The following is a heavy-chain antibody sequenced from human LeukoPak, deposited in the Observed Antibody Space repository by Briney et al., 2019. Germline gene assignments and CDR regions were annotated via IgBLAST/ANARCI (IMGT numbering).Heavy chain of an antibody. Sequence: SVKVSCTASGGTFSSYAISWVRQAPGQGLEWMGRIIPIFGIANYARKFQGRVTITADKSTSTAYMELSSLRSEDTAVYYCAGPPSPSSLDAFDIWGQGTMVTVSS. CDR1: GGTFSSYA. V-gene: IGHV1-69*04. J-gene: IGHJ3*02. CDR2: IIPIFGIA. CDR3: AGPPSPSSLDAFDI. D-gene: IGHD6-13*01.